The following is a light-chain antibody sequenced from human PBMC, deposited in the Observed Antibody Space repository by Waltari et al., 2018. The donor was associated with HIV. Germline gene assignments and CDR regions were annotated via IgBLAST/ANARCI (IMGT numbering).Light chain of an antibody. CDR1: VLATKY. CDR3: YSAADNNYV. V-gene: IGLV3-27*01. Sequence: SYELTQPSSVSVSPGQTARITCSGDVLATKYARWFQQKPGQAPVLVIYKDSERPSGIPERVSGASSGTTVTLTISGAQVEDEADYYCYSAADNNYVFGTGTKVTVL. CDR2: KDS. J-gene: IGLJ1*01.